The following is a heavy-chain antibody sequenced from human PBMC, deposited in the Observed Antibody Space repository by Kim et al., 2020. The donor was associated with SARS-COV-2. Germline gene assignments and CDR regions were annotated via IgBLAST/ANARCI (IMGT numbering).Heavy chain of an antibody. Sequence: SETLSLTCTVSGGSISSSSYYCGWVRQPPGKALEWIGSESFDGTTYSNQTLKSRVTISVDTSKNQFPLKLSSVTAADAAVYYCARHIRSGGSMGYIDYWGQGTLVTVSS. D-gene: IGHD2-15*01. CDR1: GGSISSSSYY. CDR3: ARHIRSGGSMGYIDY. J-gene: IGHJ4*02. CDR2: ESFDGTT. V-gene: IGHV4-39*06.